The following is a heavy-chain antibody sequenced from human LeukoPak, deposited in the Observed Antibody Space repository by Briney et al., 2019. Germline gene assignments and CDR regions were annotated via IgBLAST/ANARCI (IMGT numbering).Heavy chain of an antibody. V-gene: IGHV1-69*06. J-gene: IGHJ5*02. D-gene: IGHD2-2*01. Sequence: SVKVSCKASGGTFSSYAISWVRQAPGQGLEWMGEIIPIFGTANYAQKFQGRVTITADKSTSTAYMELSSLRSEDTAVYYCARVPQYCSSTSCYESDPWGQGTLVTVSS. CDR2: IIPIFGTA. CDR3: ARVPQYCSSTSCYESDP. CDR1: GGTFSSYA.